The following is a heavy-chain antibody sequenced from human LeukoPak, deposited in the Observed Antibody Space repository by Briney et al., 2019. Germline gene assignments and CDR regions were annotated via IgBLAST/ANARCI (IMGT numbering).Heavy chain of an antibody. V-gene: IGHV4-34*01. CDR2: INHSGST. Sequence: SETLSLTCAVYGGSFSGYYWSWIRQPPGKGLEWIGEINHSGSTNYNPSLKSRVTISVDTSKNQFSLKLSSVTAADTAVYYCARVPASTYNWNYDFGVYYFDYWGEGTLVTVSS. CDR3: ARVPASTYNWNYDFGVYYFDY. D-gene: IGHD1-7*01. J-gene: IGHJ4*02. CDR1: GGSFSGYY.